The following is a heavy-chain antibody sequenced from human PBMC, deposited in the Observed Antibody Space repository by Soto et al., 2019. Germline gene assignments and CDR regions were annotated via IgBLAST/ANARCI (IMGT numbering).Heavy chain of an antibody. J-gene: IGHJ6*02. D-gene: IGHD1-1*01. CDR2: IYYSGST. CDR3: ARAPIPNWNYYGMDV. V-gene: IGHV4-31*03. Sequence: SETLSLTCTVSGGSVNSGGYHWSWIRQHPGKGLEWIGDIYYSGSTYYNPSLKSRVTISIDTSTNHFSLHLSALTAADTAVYYCARAPIPNWNYYGMDVWGQGTTVTVYS. CDR1: GGSVNSGGYH.